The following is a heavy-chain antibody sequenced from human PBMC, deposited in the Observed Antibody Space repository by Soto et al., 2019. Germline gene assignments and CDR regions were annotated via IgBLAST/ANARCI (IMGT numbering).Heavy chain of an antibody. Sequence: SETLSLTCTVSGGSVSSGSYYWSWIRQPPGKGLEWIGYIYYSGSTNHNPSLKSRVTISVDTSKNQFSLKLSSVTAADTAVYYCARERDGYFDYWGQGTLVTVSS. CDR2: IYYSGST. J-gene: IGHJ4*02. V-gene: IGHV4-61*01. CDR1: GGSVSSGSYY. CDR3: ARERDGYFDY.